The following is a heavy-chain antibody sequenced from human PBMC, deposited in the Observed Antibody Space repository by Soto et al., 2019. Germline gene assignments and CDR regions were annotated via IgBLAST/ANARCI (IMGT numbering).Heavy chain of an antibody. V-gene: IGHV4-34*01. CDR1: GGSFSGYY. Sequence: PSETLSLTCAVYGGSFSGYYWSWIRQPPGKGLEWIGEINHSGSTNYNPSLKSRVTISVDTSKNQFSLKLSSVTAADTAVYYCARQYDFWSGYPSPSFDYWGQGTLVTVSS. D-gene: IGHD3-3*01. CDR2: INHSGST. J-gene: IGHJ4*02. CDR3: ARQYDFWSGYPSPSFDY.